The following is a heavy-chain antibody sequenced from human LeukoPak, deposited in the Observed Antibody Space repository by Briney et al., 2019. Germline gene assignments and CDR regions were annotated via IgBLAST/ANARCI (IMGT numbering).Heavy chain of an antibody. D-gene: IGHD6-19*01. J-gene: IGHJ4*02. V-gene: IGHV3-7*03. CDR1: GFTFRNYW. Sequence: PGGSLRLSCAASGFTFRNYWMSWVRQAPGTGLEWVANIKQDGSDRNYVTSVRGRFTISRDNAESSLYLQMNSLRAEDTALYCCVRNLAVAGTCFDSWGQGTLVTVSS. CDR3: VRNLAVAGTCFDS. CDR2: IKQDGSDR.